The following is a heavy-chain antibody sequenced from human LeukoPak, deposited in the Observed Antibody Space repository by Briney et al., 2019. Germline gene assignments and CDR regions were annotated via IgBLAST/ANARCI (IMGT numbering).Heavy chain of an antibody. CDR1: GFTFSDYY. Sequence: GGSLRLSCAASGFTFSDYYMSWIRQAPGKGLEWVSYISSSGSTIYYADSVKGRFTISRDNSKNTLYLQMNSLRAEDTAVYYCAKDKSRSVPAYYFDYWGQGTLVTVSS. J-gene: IGHJ4*02. D-gene: IGHD2-2*01. V-gene: IGHV3-11*04. CDR2: ISSSGSTI. CDR3: AKDKSRSVPAYYFDY.